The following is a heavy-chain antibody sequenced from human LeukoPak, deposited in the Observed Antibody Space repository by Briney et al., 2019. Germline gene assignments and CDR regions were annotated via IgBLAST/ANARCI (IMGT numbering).Heavy chain of an antibody. CDR3: ARGGDTMIGRLDWFDP. V-gene: IGHV4-59*01. CDR2: IYYSGST. J-gene: IGHJ5*02. D-gene: IGHD3-22*01. Sequence: PSETLSLTCTVSGGSISSYYWSWIRQPPGKGLEWIGYIYYSGSTNYNPSLKSRVTISVDTSKNQFSLKLSSVTAADTAVYYCARGGDTMIGRLDWFDPWGQGTLVTVSS. CDR1: GGSISSYY.